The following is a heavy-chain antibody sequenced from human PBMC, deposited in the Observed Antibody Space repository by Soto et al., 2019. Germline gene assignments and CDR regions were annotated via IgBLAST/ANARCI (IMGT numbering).Heavy chain of an antibody. CDR1: GGTFSSYA. J-gene: IGHJ6*02. D-gene: IGHD3-3*01. CDR2: IIPIFGTA. CDR3: AAGRKGYDFWSGYYISGPYYYYGMDV. Sequence: SVKVSCKASGGTFSSYAISWVRQAPGQGLEWMGGIIPIFGTANYAQKFQGRVTITADESTSTAYMELSSLRSEDTAVYYCAAGRKGYDFWSGYYISGPYYYYGMDVWGQGTTVTVSS. V-gene: IGHV1-69*13.